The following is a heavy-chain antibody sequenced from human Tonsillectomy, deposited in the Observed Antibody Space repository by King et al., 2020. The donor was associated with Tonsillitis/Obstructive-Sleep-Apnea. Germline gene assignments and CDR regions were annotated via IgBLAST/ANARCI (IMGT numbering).Heavy chain of an antibody. D-gene: IGHD5-24*01. CDR2: IYAAGST. Sequence: VQLVESGGGLVRPGGSLRLSCAASGLTVMANYMTWVRQAPGKGLEWVSGIYAAGSTNYADSVTGRFSISRDYSKNTVHLQMKSLRDEDTAVYYCASGETWLSTWGQGTLVTVSS. CDR1: GLTVMANY. CDR3: ASGETWLST. J-gene: IGHJ5*02. V-gene: IGHV3-53*01.